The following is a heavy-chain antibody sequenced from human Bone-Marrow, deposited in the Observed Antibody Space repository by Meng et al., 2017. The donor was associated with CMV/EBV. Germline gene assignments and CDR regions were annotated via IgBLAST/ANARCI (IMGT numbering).Heavy chain of an antibody. D-gene: IGHD3-10*01. J-gene: IGHJ4*02. CDR1: GFTFSSYA. V-gene: IGHV3-23*01. Sequence: SGFTFSSYAMSWVRQAPGKGLEWVSAISGSGGSTYYADSVKGRFTISRDNSKNTLYLQMNSLRAEDTAVYYCAKDLVSSPFRGGNDYWGQGTLVTVSS. CDR3: AKDLVSSPFRGGNDY. CDR2: ISGSGGST.